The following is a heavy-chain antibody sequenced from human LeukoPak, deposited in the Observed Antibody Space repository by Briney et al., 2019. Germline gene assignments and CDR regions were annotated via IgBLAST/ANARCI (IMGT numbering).Heavy chain of an antibody. CDR3: ARDQYDTWSRRGNFDS. J-gene: IGHJ4*02. V-gene: IGHV3-7*03. CDR2: IKLDGSEK. CDR1: GFTFGKYW. D-gene: IGHD3-3*01. Sequence: GGSLRLSCVASGFTFGKYWMSWVRQAPGKGLEWVANIKLDGSEKNYVDSVKGRFTISRDNTKNSLYLQMSSLRAEDTAVFYCARDQYDTWSRRGNFDSWGQGTLVVVSS.